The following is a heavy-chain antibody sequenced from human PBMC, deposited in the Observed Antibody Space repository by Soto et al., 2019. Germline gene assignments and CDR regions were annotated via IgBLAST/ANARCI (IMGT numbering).Heavy chain of an antibody. CDR3: AREGPAPYYYCCMDV. Sequence: QVQLVQSGGEVKKPGASVKVSCKTSGYSFTTYGISWVRQAPGQGLEWMGWISAYNGNTNYAQKLQDRVTMTTDTPTSTAYMELRSLRSDDTAVYYCAREGPAPYYYCCMDVWGQGSTVTVSS. CDR2: ISAYNGNT. V-gene: IGHV1-18*01. J-gene: IGHJ6*02. CDR1: GYSFTTYG.